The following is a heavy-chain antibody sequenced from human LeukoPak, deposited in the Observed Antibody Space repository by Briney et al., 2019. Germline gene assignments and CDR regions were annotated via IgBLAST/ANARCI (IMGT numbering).Heavy chain of an antibody. CDR1: GYTFTSYY. CDR2: INPSGGST. CDR3: ARVVTGYSGYDFRGSGGDYFDY. V-gene: IGHV1-46*01. Sequence: ASVKVSCKASGYTFTSYYMHWVRQAPGQGLEWMGIINPSGGSTSYAQKFQGRVTMTRDTYTSTVYMELSSLRSEDTAVYYCARVVTGYSGYDFRGSGGDYFDYWGQGTLVTVSS. J-gene: IGHJ4*02. D-gene: IGHD5-12*01.